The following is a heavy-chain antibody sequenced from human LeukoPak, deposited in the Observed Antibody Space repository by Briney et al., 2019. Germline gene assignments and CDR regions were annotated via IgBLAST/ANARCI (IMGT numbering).Heavy chain of an antibody. Sequence: GASVKVSCKASGYTLSEYGISWVRRAPGQGLEWVGWITTYNGDKKYAEKFQGRVTMTTDTSTSTYYMELRSLRSDDTAVYYCARDKDYSESGLLGYYYYYMDVWGKGTTVTVSS. CDR1: GYTLSEYG. CDR3: ARDKDYSESGLLGYYYYYMDV. D-gene: IGHD4-11*01. CDR2: ITTYNGDK. V-gene: IGHV1-18*01. J-gene: IGHJ6*03.